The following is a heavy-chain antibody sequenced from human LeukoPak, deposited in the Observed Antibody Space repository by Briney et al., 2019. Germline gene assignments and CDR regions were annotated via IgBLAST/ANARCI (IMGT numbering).Heavy chain of an antibody. CDR1: GFSVSSYY. V-gene: IGHV3-66*01. Sequence: GGSLRLSCAASGFSVSSYYMSWVRQPPGKGLEWVSVMYTGGGRYYGDSVKGRLTISRDNSKNTVFLQMNSLRVEDTALYYCTRGQSYCGADCYSDWGQGTLVTVSS. J-gene: IGHJ4*02. CDR2: MYTGGGR. D-gene: IGHD2-21*02. CDR3: TRGQSYCGADCYSD.